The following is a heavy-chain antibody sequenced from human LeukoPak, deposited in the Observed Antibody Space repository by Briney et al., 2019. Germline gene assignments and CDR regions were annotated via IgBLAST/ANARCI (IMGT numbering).Heavy chain of an antibody. D-gene: IGHD5-12*01. CDR3: ARQGIVATPYYFDY. CDR2: INHSGST. CDR1: GGSFSGYY. J-gene: IGHJ4*02. V-gene: IGHV4-34*01. Sequence: SETLSLTCAVYGGSFSGYYWSWIRQPPGKGLEWIGEINHSGSTNYNPSLKSRVTIPVDTSKNQFSLKLSSVTAADTAVYYCARQGIVATPYYFDYWGQGTLVTVSS.